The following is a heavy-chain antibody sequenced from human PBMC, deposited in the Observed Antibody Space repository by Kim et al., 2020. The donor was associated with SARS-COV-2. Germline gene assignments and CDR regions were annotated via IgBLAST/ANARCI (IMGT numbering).Heavy chain of an antibody. D-gene: IGHD3-3*01. Sequence: GGSLRLSCAASGFTFSSYGMHLVRQAPGKGLEWVAVISYDGSNKYYADSVKGRFTISRDNSKNTLYLQMNSLRAEDTAVYYCAKVGGITIFGVVMPHSLYFDYWGQGTLVTVSS. CDR3: AKVGGITIFGVVMPHSLYFDY. CDR1: GFTFSSYG. CDR2: ISYDGSNK. V-gene: IGHV3-30*18. J-gene: IGHJ4*02.